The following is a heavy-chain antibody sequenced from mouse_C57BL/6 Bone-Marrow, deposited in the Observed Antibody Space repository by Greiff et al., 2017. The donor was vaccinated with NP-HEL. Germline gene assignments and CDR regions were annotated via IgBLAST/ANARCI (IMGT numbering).Heavy chain of an antibody. Sequence: QVQLQQSGPELVKPGASVKISCKASGYAFSSSWMNWVKQRPGKGLEWIGRIYPGDGDTNYNGKFKGKATLTADKSSSTAYMQLSSLTSEDSAVYFCARSSPLITTVVATTYYYAMDYWGKGTSVTVAS. J-gene: IGHJ4*01. V-gene: IGHV1-82*01. CDR3: ARSSPLITTVVATTYYYAMDY. CDR1: GYAFSSSW. D-gene: IGHD1-1*01. CDR2: IYPGDGDT.